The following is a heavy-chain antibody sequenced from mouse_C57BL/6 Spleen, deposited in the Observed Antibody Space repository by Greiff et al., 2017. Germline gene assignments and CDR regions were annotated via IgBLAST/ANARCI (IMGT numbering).Heavy chain of an antibody. D-gene: IGHD1-1*01. J-gene: IGHJ2*01. CDR1: GYTFTSYG. CDR2: FYPRSGNT. Sequence: IQLQQSGAELARPGASVKLSCKASGYTFTSYGISWVKQRTGQGLEWIGEFYPRSGNTYYNEKFKGKATLTADKSSSTAYMDLRSLTSEDSAVYFCARQTTVVADDWGQGTTLTVSS. CDR3: ARQTTVVADD. V-gene: IGHV1-81*01.